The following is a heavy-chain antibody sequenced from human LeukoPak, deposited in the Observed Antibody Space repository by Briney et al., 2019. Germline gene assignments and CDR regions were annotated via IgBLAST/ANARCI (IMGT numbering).Heavy chain of an antibody. D-gene: IGHD3-3*01. J-gene: IGHJ4*02. CDR1: GFTFSSYA. CDR3: ARLTSGDLFEWLLSSDY. CDR2: ISSNSHYI. V-gene: IGHV3-21*01. Sequence: GGSLRLSFAASGFTFSSYAMSWVRQAPGKGLEWVSFISSNSHYIYYADSVKGRFTISRDNAKNSLYLQMNSLRAEDTAVYYCARLTSGDLFEWLLSSDYWGQGTLATVSS.